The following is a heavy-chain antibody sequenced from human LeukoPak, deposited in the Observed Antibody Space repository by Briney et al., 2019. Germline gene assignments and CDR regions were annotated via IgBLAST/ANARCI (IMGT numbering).Heavy chain of an antibody. CDR2: ISSSSSYI. J-gene: IGHJ4*02. CDR1: GFTFSSYS. V-gene: IGHV3-21*01. Sequence: GGSLRLSCAASGFTFSSYSMDWVRQAPGKGLEWVSSISSSSSYIYYADSVKGRFTISRDNAKNSLYLQMNSLRAEDTAVYYCARPLTGYCSGGSCYGFDYWGQGTLVTVSS. D-gene: IGHD2-15*01. CDR3: ARPLTGYCSGGSCYGFDY.